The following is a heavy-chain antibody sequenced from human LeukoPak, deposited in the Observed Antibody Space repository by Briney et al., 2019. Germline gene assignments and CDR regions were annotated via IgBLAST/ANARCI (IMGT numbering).Heavy chain of an antibody. V-gene: IGHV1-69*05. J-gene: IGHJ4*02. CDR2: IIPIFGTA. Sequence: SVTISCKASGGTFSSYAISWVRQAPGQGLEWMGGIIPIFGTANYAQKFQGRVTITTDESTSTAYMELSSLRSEDTAVYYCARVAYCGGDCYPYFDYRGQGTLVTVSS. CDR3: ARVAYCGGDCYPYFDY. CDR1: GGTFSSYA. D-gene: IGHD2-21*02.